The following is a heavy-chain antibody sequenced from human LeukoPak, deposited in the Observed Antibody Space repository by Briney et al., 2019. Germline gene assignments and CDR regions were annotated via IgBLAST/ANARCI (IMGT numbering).Heavy chain of an antibody. V-gene: IGHV3-30*01. Sequence: PGRSLRLSCAASGFTFSSYAMRWVRQAPGKGLEWVAVISYDGSNKYYADSVKGRFTISRDNAKNTLYLQMNSLRAEDTAVYYCARGSSGSWGQGTLVTVSS. CDR3: ARGSSGS. CDR2: ISYDGSNK. CDR1: GFTFSSYA. D-gene: IGHD6-13*01. J-gene: IGHJ4*02.